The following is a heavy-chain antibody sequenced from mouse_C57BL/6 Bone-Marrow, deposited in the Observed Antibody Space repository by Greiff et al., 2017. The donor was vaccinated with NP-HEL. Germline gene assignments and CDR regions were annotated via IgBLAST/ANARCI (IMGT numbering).Heavy chain of an antibody. CDR3: ARPDYDYGSPYWYFDV. CDR2: ISSGGSYT. D-gene: IGHD1-1*01. CDR1: GFTFSSYG. J-gene: IGHJ1*03. V-gene: IGHV5-6*01. Sequence: EVQLVESGGDLVKPGGSLKLSCAASGFTFSSYGMSWVRQTPDKRLEWVATISSGGSYTYYPDSVKGRFTISRDNAKNTLYLPLSSLKSEDTAMYYCARPDYDYGSPYWYFDVWGTGTTVTVSS.